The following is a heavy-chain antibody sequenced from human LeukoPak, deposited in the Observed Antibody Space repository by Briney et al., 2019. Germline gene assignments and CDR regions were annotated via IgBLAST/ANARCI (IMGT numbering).Heavy chain of an antibody. J-gene: IGHJ6*03. V-gene: IGHV3-20*04. CDR3: AKSQWKYCSSTSCYTYYYMDV. D-gene: IGHD2-2*02. Sequence: PGGSLRLSCAASGFTFDDYGMSWVRQAPGKGLEWVSGINWNGGSTGYADSVKGRFTISRDNAKNSLYLQMNSRRAEYTALYYCAKSQWKYCSSTSCYTYYYMDVWGKGTTVTVSS. CDR2: INWNGGST. CDR1: GFTFDDYG.